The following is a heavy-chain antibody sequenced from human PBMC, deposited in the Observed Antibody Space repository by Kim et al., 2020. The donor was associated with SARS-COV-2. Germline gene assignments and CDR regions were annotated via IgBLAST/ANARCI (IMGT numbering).Heavy chain of an antibody. CDR1: GFTFSSYA. D-gene: IGHD3-9*01. CDR3: ARDRRGVLRYFDWLLGPVDY. Sequence: GGSLSLSCAASGFTFSSYAMHWVRQAPGKGLEYVSAISSNGGSTYYANSVKGRFTISRDNSKNTLYLQMGSLRAENMAVYYCARDRRGVLRYFDWLLGPVDYWGQGPRVTVSS. J-gene: IGHJ4*02. CDR2: ISSNGGST. V-gene: IGHV3-64*01.